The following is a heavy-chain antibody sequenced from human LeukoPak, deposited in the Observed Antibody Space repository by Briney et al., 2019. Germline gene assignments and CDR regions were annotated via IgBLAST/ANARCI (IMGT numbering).Heavy chain of an antibody. CDR2: IKQDGSVK. D-gene: IGHD7-27*01. Sequence: GGSLRLSCAASGFTFSSHWMTWGRQAPGKGLEWVANIKQDGSVKSYLDSVKGRFTISRDNAKNSLYLQMHSLRADDTAVYYCARNLHWAFDSWGQGTLVTVSP. CDR1: GFTFSSHW. V-gene: IGHV3-7*01. CDR3: ARNLHWAFDS. J-gene: IGHJ4*02.